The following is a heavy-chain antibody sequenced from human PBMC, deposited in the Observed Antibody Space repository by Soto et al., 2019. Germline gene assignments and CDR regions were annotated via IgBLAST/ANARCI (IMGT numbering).Heavy chain of an antibody. CDR2: ISPYNGKT. D-gene: IGHD3-16*02. CDR3: ARVDDYVWVSFRP. Sequence: ASVKVSCKASGYTFTTHGISWVRQAPGQGLEWMGWISPYNGKTTYAQKVQGRVTMTTDTSTSTAYMELRGLRSDDTAVYYCARVDDYVWVSFRPWGQGTQVTVSS. J-gene: IGHJ4*02. CDR1: GYTFTTHG. V-gene: IGHV1-18*04.